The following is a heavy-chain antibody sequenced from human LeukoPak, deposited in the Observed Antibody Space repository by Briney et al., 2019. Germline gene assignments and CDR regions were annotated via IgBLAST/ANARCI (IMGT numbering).Heavy chain of an antibody. V-gene: IGHV3-33*01. CDR1: GFTFSSFG. CDR2: IWYDGTNK. D-gene: IGHD4-11*01. CDR3: ARASQMTTVTTPDY. Sequence: GGSLRLSCAASGFTFSSFGMHWVRQAPGKGLEWVAVIWYDGTNKYYADSVRGRFTISRDNSKNTLYLQMNSLRAEDTAVYYCARASQMTTVTTPDYWGQGTLVTVSS. J-gene: IGHJ4*02.